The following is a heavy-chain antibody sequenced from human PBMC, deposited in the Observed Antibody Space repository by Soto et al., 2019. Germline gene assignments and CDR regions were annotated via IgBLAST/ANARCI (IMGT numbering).Heavy chain of an antibody. Sequence: SLRLSCTAPGFTFGDYAMSWFCQAPGKGLEWVGFIRSKAYGGTTEYAASGKGRFTISRDDSKSIAYLQMNSLKTEDTAVYCCAYSSSWYGYFDYWGQGTLVTV. J-gene: IGHJ4*02. CDR3: AYSSSWYGYFDY. CDR2: IRSKAYGGTT. D-gene: IGHD6-13*01. CDR1: GFTFGDYA. V-gene: IGHV3-49*03.